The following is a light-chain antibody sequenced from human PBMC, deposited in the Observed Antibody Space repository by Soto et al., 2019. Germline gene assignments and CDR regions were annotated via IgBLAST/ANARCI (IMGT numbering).Light chain of an antibody. V-gene: IGKV3-20*01. J-gene: IGKJ2*01. CDR2: GTS. CDR1: QSVSSSY. Sequence: EIVLTQSPGTLSLSPGERATLSCRASQSVSSSYLAWYRQNPGQAPRLLMYGTSNRAGGIPDRFSGSGSGTDFTLTISRLEPEDFAVYYCQQYGGSPPYTFGQGTKLEIK. CDR3: QQYGGSPPYT.